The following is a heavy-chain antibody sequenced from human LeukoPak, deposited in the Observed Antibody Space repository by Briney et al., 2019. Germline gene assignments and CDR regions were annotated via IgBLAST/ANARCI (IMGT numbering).Heavy chain of an antibody. J-gene: IGHJ4*02. CDR1: GGSFSGYY. V-gene: IGHV4-34*01. CDR3: ARAQQLYYFDY. CDR2: INHSEST. D-gene: IGHD6-13*01. Sequence: SETLSLTCAVYGGSFSGYYWSWIRQPPGKGLEWIGEINHSESTNYNPSLKGRVTISVDTSKSQFSLKLSSVTAADTAVYYCARAQQLYYFDYWGQGTLVTVSS.